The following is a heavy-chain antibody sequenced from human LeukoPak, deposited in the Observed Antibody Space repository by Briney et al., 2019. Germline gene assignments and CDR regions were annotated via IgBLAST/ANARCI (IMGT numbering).Heavy chain of an antibody. CDR2: IKPDSGAT. D-gene: IGHD4/OR15-4a*01. Sequence: ASGKVSCKASGYTFTVHYLHWLRQAPGQGLEWMGWIKPDSGATNFAQNFQGRVTMTSDTSINTAYMELSSLTSDDTAMYYCARDHDYGPDYWGQGTLVTVSA. CDR3: ARDHDYGPDY. V-gene: IGHV1-2*02. J-gene: IGHJ4*02. CDR1: GYTFTVHY.